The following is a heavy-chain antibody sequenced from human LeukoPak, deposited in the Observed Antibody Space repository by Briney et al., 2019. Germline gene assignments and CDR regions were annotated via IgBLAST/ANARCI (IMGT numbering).Heavy chain of an antibody. J-gene: IGHJ4*02. D-gene: IGHD6-13*01. CDR3: ARGEQQLVFAFDY. Sequence: GGSRKLSVPAPGLTFSTYGMHWVGQAPGKGLGWGAVIWYDGSNKYYADSVKGRFTISRDNSKNTLYLQMNSLRAEDTAVYYCARGEQQLVFAFDYWGQGTLVTVSS. CDR1: GLTFSTYG. V-gene: IGHV3-33*01. CDR2: IWYDGSNK.